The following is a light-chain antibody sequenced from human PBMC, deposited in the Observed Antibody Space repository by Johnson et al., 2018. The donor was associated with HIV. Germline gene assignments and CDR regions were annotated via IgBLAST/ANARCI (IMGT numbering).Light chain of an antibody. CDR2: DND. CDR3: GTWETSLSAGGV. CDR1: NSNIGKSS. J-gene: IGLJ1*01. Sequence: QSILTQPPSVSAAPGQKVTISCSGSNSNIGKSSVSWYQQFPGTAPKLLIYDNDKRPSGIPDRFSGSRSGTSATLGITGLQTGDEADYYCGTWETSLSAGGVFETGPRVTVL. V-gene: IGLV1-51*01.